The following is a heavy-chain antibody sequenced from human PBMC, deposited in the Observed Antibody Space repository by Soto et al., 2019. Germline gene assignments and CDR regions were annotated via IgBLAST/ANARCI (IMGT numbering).Heavy chain of an antibody. J-gene: IGHJ6*02. CDR2: IIPIFGTA. Sequence: SVKVSCKASGGTFSSYAISWVRQAPGQGLEWMGGIIPIFGTANYAQKFQGRVTITADESTSTAYMELSSLRSEDTAVYYCARDGRWLQENYYYGMDVWGQGTTVTVSS. D-gene: IGHD5-12*01. V-gene: IGHV1-69*13. CDR3: ARDGRWLQENYYYGMDV. CDR1: GGTFSSYA.